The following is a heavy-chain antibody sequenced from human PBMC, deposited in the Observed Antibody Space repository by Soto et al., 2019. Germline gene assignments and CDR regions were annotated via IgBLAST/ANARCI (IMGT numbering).Heavy chain of an antibody. J-gene: IGHJ4*02. D-gene: IGHD6-13*01. V-gene: IGHV4-59*12. Sequence: QVQLQESGPGLVKPSETLSLTCTVSGGSISSYYWSWIRQPPGKGLEWIGYIFYSGSTNYNPSLTSRVPTSINTAKNQFSRKLSSVTAADTAVYYCARGYSSSLDVWGQGTLVTVSS. CDR3: ARGYSSSLDV. CDR2: IFYSGST. CDR1: GGSISSYY.